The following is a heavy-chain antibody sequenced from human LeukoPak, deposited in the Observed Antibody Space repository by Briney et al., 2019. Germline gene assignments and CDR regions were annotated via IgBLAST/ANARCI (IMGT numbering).Heavy chain of an antibody. CDR1: GFTFSSYA. CDR3: AKFRGGSYRDY. D-gene: IGHD1-26*01. V-gene: IGHV3-23*01. Sequence: GGPLRLSCAASGFTFSSYAMSWVRQAPGKGLDWVSAISGSGGSTYYADSVKGRFTISRDNSKNTLYLQMNSLRAEDTAVYYCAKFRGGSYRDYWGQGTLVTVSS. CDR2: ISGSGGST. J-gene: IGHJ4*02.